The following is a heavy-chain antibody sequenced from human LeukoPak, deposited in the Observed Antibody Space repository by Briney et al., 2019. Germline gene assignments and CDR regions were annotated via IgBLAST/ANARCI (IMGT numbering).Heavy chain of an antibody. CDR1: GFTFSRSA. V-gene: IGHV3-30*18. D-gene: IGHD5-12*01. CDR2: ISHDGSNT. J-gene: IGHJ4*02. Sequence: PGRSLRLSCAASGFTFSRSAVHWFRQAPGKGLEWVAVISHDGSNTDYTDSVKGRFTISRDNSKNTLYLQMNSLRAEDTAVYYCAKEMKPWMHFDYWGQGTLVTVSS. CDR3: AKEMKPWMHFDY.